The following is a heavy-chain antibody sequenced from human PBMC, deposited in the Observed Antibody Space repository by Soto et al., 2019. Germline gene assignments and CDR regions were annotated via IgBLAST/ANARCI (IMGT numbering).Heavy chain of an antibody. J-gene: IGHJ4*02. CDR3: ARSPYYDFWSGYPYYFDY. CDR1: GGSISSYY. D-gene: IGHD3-3*01. V-gene: IGHV4-59*08. CDR2: IYYSGST. Sequence: SETLSLTCTVSGGSISSYYWSWIRQPPGKGLEWIGYIYYSGSTNYNPSLKSRVTISVDTSKNQFSLKLSSVTAADTAVYYCARSPYYDFWSGYPYYFDYWGQGTLVTVSS.